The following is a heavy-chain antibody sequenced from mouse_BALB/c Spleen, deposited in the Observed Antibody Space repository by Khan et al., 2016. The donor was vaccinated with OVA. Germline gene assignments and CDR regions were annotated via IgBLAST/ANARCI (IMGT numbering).Heavy chain of an antibody. J-gene: IGHJ2*01. CDR2: ISYSGST. Sequence: EVKLLESGPSLVKPSQTLSLTCSVTGYSITSGYWNWIRKFPGNKLEYMGYISYSGSTYYNPSLKSRISITRDTSKNQYYLQLNSVTTEDTATYYFARYEDDYRYFDYWGQGTTLTVSS. D-gene: IGHD2-4*01. CDR3: ARYEDDYRYFDY. CDR1: GYSITSGY. V-gene: IGHV3-8*02.